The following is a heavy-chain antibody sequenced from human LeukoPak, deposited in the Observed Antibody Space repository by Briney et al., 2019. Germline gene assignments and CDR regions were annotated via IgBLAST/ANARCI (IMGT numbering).Heavy chain of an antibody. CDR2: IYYSGST. J-gene: IGHJ4*02. CDR1: GGSISSRTSF. D-gene: IGHD1-26*01. Sequence: KPSDTLSLTCAVSGGSISSRTSFWSWIRQPPGKGLEWIGYIYYSGSTNYNPSLKSRVTMSVDTSKNQFSLRLSSVTAADTAVYYCARHSQKWELREFDYWGQGTLVTVSS. V-gene: IGHV4-61*05. CDR3: ARHSQKWELREFDY.